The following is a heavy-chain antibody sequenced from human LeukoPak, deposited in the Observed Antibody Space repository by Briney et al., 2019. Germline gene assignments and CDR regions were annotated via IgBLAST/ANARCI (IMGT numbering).Heavy chain of an antibody. J-gene: IGHJ5*02. Sequence: GASVKVSCKVSGYTLTELSMHWVRQAPGKGLEWMGGFDPEDGETIYAQKFQGRVTMTEDTSTDTAYMELSSLRSEDTAVYYCATDRGYYGLRTTVNWFDPWGQGTLVTVSS. CDR3: ATDRGYYGLRTTVNWFDP. CDR2: FDPEDGET. V-gene: IGHV1-24*01. CDR1: GYTLTELS. D-gene: IGHD3-10*01.